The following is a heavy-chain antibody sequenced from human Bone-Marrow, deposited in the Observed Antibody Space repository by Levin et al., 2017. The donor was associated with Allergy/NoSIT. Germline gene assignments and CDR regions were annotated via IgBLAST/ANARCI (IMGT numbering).Heavy chain of an antibody. Sequence: LSLTCAASGFTFSGSGMHWVRQAPGKGLEWVAVISSAGSNTYYADSVKGRFTISRDNSKNTVYLEMNSLRAEDTAVYYCAKSPGVTYGSGSYYKEIDYWGQGTLVTVSS. D-gene: IGHD3-10*01. V-gene: IGHV3-30*18. CDR2: ISSAGSNT. CDR3: AKSPGVTYGSGSYYKEIDY. J-gene: IGHJ4*02. CDR1: GFTFSGSG.